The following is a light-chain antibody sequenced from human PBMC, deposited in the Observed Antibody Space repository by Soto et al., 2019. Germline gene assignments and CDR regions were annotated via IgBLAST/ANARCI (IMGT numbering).Light chain of an antibody. CDR1: QSIGDY. V-gene: IGKV1-39*01. Sequence: DIQMTQSPSSLSASVGDRVTITCRASQSIGDYLNWYQLIPGKAPKLLIYAASSLQSGVPSRFSGRGSGTDFTLTINSLQPEDFATYYCQQSDSTLTFGPGTKVDL. J-gene: IGKJ3*01. CDR2: AAS. CDR3: QQSDSTLT.